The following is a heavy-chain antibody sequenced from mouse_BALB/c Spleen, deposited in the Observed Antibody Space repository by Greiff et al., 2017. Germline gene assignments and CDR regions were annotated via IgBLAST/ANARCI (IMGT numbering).Heavy chain of an antibody. CDR2: INSNGGST. Sequence: EVKLVESGGGLVQPGGSLKLSCAASGFTFSSYGMSWVRQTPDKRLELVATINSNGGSTYYPDSVKGRFTISRDNAKITLYLQMSSLKSEDTAMYYCARDPLGGDYWGQGTSVTVSS. V-gene: IGHV5-6-3*01. CDR1: GFTFSSYG. D-gene: IGHD4-1*01. CDR3: ARDPLGGDY. J-gene: IGHJ4*01.